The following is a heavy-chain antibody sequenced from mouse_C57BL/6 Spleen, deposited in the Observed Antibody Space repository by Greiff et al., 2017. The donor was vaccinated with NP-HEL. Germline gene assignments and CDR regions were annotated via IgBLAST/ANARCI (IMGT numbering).Heavy chain of an antibody. Sequence: EVQLQESGAELVRPGASVKLSCTASGFNIKDDYMHWVKQRPEQGLEWIGWIDPENGDTEYASKFQGKATITADTSSNTAYLQLSSLTSEDTAVYYCTGSNYVAWFAYWGQGTLVTVSA. CDR3: TGSNYVAWFAY. CDR2: IDPENGDT. J-gene: IGHJ3*01. V-gene: IGHV14-4*01. D-gene: IGHD2-5*01. CDR1: GFNIKDDY.